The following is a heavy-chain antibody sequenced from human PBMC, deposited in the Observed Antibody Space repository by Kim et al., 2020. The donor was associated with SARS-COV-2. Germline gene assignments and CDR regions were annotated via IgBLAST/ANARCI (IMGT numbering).Heavy chain of an antibody. CDR2: IYYSGST. CDR1: GGSISSSSYY. V-gene: IGHV4-39*01. D-gene: IGHD6-19*01. Sequence: SETLSLTCTVSGGSISSSSYYWGWIRQPPGKGLEWIGSIYYSGSTYYNPSLKSRVTISVDTSKNQFSLKLSSVTAADTAVYYCARHKIAVAPDYWGQGTLVTVSS. J-gene: IGHJ4*02. CDR3: ARHKIAVAPDY.